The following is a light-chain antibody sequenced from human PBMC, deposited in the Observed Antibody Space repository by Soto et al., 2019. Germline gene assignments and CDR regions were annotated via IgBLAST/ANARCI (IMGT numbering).Light chain of an antibody. CDR3: QQTYSDIS. V-gene: IGKV1-39*01. CDR2: AAS. CDR1: QSISTH. J-gene: IGKJ4*01. Sequence: DTQMTQSPFSLSASVGDRVTITCRASQSISTHLNWYQQKLGKAPKLLIYAASNLHDGVPSRFSGSGSGADFTLTISGLQPEDFASYHCQQTYSDISFGGGTKVDIK.